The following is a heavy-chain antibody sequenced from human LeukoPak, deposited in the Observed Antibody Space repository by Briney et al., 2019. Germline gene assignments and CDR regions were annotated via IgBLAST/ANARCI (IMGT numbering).Heavy chain of an antibody. CDR2: IYYSGST. CDR3: ARGAPYGSGIRTYYFDY. J-gene: IGHJ4*02. D-gene: IGHD3-10*01. Sequence: SETLSLTCTVSGGSISSYYWSWIRQPPGKGLEWIGYIYYSGSTNYNPSLKSRVTISVDTSKNQFSLKLSSVTAADTAVYYCARGAPYGSGIRTYYFDYWGQGTLVTVSS. CDR1: GGSISSYY. V-gene: IGHV4-59*01.